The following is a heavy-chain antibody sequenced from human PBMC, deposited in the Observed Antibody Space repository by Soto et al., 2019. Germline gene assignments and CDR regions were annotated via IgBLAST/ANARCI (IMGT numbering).Heavy chain of an antibody. D-gene: IGHD5-12*01. CDR3: ARAREISWWLRPYYFDS. CDR1: GFSLSSYW. CDR2: IKQDGSQI. J-gene: IGHJ4*02. V-gene: IGHV3-7*01. Sequence: GGSLRLSCVVSGFSLSSYWMSWVRQAPGKGLEWVAHIKQDGSQIYYVDSVKGRFTISRDNAKNSLYLQMNSLRAEDTAVCFCARAREISWWLRPYYFDSWGQGTLVTVSS.